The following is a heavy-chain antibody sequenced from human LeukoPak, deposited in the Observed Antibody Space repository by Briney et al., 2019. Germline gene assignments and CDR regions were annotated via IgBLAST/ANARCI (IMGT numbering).Heavy chain of an antibody. CDR1: GFTFSSYS. Sequence: GGSLRLSCAASGFTFSSYSMTWVRQAPGKGLEWVSYISSSSSTIYYADSVKGRFTISRDNAKNSLYLQMNSLRAEDTAVYYCARYSSSYDFWSGYRFDFWGQGTLVTVSS. V-gene: IGHV3-48*01. CDR3: ARYSSSYDFWSGYRFDF. J-gene: IGHJ4*02. CDR2: ISSSSSTI. D-gene: IGHD3-3*01.